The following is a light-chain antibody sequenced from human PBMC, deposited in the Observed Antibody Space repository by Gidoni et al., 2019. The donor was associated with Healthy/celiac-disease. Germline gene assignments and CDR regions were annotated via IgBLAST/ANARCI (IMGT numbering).Light chain of an antibody. CDR1: QSVSSN. CDR2: GAS. CDR3: QQYNNWPWT. V-gene: IGKV3-15*01. Sequence: EIVMTQSPATLSVSPGERATLSCRASQSVSSNLAWYQQKPGQAPRLLIYGASTWATGIPARFSGSGSGTEFTLTISSLQSEDFAVYYCQQYNNWPWTFGQXTKVEIK. J-gene: IGKJ1*01.